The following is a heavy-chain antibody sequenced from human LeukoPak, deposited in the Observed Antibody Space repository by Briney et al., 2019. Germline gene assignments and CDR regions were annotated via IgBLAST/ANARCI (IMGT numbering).Heavy chain of an antibody. CDR3: ARGILRFYRYNY. CDR1: GYTFTSFD. Sequence: ASVKVSCKASGYTFTSFDIHWGRQAPGQGREWRGWMNPNSGNTGYAQKFQGRVTMTRNTSIRTAYMDLSSLRSEDTAVYFCARGILRFYRYNYWGQGTLVTVSS. J-gene: IGHJ4*02. D-gene: IGHD3-16*02. CDR2: MNPNSGNT. V-gene: IGHV1-8*01.